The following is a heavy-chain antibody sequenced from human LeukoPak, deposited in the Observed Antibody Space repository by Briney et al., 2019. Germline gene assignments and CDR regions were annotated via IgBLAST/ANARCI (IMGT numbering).Heavy chain of an antibody. V-gene: IGHV4-31*03. CDR3: ARQLAAAGYYFDY. CDR1: GGSISSGTYY. Sequence: SETLSLTCTVSGGSISSGTYYWTWIRQHPGKGLEWIGYIYYSGSTNSNPSLRGRVTISVDTSNNQFSLKLSSVTAADTAVYYCARQLAAAGYYFDYWGQGTLVTVSS. J-gene: IGHJ4*02. CDR2: IYYSGST. D-gene: IGHD6-13*01.